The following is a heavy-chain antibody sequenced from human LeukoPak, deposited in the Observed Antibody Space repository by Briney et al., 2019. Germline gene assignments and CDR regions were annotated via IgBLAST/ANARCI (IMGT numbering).Heavy chain of an antibody. CDR2: INSDGSST. CDR1: GFTFSSYW. V-gene: IGHV3-74*01. CDR3: ATQLSSGWPLRHLPFDY. Sequence: GGSLRLSCAASGFTFSSYWMHWVRQAPGKGLVWVSRINSDGSSTSYADSVKGRFTISRDNAKNTLYLQMNSLRDEDTAVYYCATQLSSGWPLRHLPFDYWGQGTLVTVSS. D-gene: IGHD3-22*01. J-gene: IGHJ4*02.